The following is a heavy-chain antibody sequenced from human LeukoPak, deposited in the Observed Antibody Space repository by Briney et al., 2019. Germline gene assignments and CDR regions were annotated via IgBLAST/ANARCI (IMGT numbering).Heavy chain of an antibody. J-gene: IGHJ4*02. V-gene: IGHV1-3*01. D-gene: IGHD2-2*01. Sequence: ASVKVSCKASGYTFTSYATHWVRQAPGQRLEWMGWINAGNGNTKYSQKFQGRVTITRDTSASTAYMELSSLRSEDTAVYYRARRIVVVPAAISQFDYWGQGTLVTVSS. CDR3: ARRIVVVPAAISQFDY. CDR2: INAGNGNT. CDR1: GYTFTSYA.